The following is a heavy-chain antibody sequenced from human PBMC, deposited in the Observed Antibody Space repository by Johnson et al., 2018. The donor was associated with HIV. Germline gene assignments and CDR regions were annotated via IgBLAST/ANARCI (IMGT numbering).Heavy chain of an antibody. CDR2: ISYDGSNK. CDR1: GFTFSNYA. D-gene: IGHD2-21*01. CDR3: ARVPEGDDDAFDI. J-gene: IGHJ3*02. V-gene: IGHV3-30*04. Sequence: QVQLVESGGGVVQPGRSLRLSCAASGFTFSNYAMHWVRQAPGRGLEWVAVISYDGSNKYYADSVKGRFTISRDNSKNTLYLQMNSLRAEDTAVYYCARVPEGDDDAFDIWGQGTMVTVSS.